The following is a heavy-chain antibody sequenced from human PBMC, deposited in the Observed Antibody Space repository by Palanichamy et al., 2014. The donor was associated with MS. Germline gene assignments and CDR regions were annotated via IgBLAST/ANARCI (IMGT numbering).Heavy chain of an antibody. D-gene: IGHD6-6*01. CDR3: ATLMSSSGADH. J-gene: IGHJ4*02. CDR1: GGSFSDYY. Sequence: QVQLQQWGAGLLKPSETLSLTCGVYGGSFSDYYWSWIRQPPGMGLEWIGEINHSGNTNYNPSLKSRVTISVDTSKNQLSLKASSVTAADTAVYYCATLMSSSGADHWGQGTLVTVSS. V-gene: IGHV4-34*01. CDR2: INHSGNT.